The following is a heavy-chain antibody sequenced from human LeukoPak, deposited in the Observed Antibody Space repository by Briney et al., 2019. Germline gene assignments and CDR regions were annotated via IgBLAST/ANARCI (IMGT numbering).Heavy chain of an antibody. D-gene: IGHD3-3*01. J-gene: IGHJ4*02. CDR3: ARDTGPTRDYDFWSGYTFDY. V-gene: IGHV3-48*01. Sequence: GGSLRLSCAASGFTFSSYSMNWVRQAPGKGLEWVSYISSSSSTIYYADSVKGRFTISRDNAKNSLYLQMNSLRAEDTAVYYCARDTGPTRDYDFWSGYTFDYWGQGTLVTVSS. CDR2: ISSSSSTI. CDR1: GFTFSSYS.